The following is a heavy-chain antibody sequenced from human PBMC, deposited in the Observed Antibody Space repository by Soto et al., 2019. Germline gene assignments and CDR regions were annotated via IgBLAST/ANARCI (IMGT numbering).Heavy chain of an antibody. CDR3: VRYRRISGINRGLDD. CDR1: GFIFSDFH. D-gene: IGHD1-20*01. J-gene: IGHJ4*02. V-gene: IGHV3-11*01. CDR2: ISSRGDTI. Sequence: QVQLVDSGGGLVKPGGSLRLSCAASGFIFSDFHMTWIRQAPGKGLELVAYISSRGDTIYDADSVRGRITISRDNDKDSLFLQMSSLRVEDTAVDYCVRYRRISGINRGLDDWGGVTLGTVSS.